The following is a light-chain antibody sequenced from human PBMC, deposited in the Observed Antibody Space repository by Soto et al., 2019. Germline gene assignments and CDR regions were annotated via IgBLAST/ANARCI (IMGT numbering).Light chain of an antibody. V-gene: IGKV3-11*01. CDR3: QQRSNWPPT. CDR1: QSVDIN. CDR2: DAS. J-gene: IGKJ1*01. Sequence: EIVLTQSPATLSVSPCERVTLSCRASQSVDINLAWYQQKPGQAPRLLIYDASNRATGIPARFSGSGSGTDFTLTISSLEPEDFAVYYCQQRSNWPPTFGQGTKVDIK.